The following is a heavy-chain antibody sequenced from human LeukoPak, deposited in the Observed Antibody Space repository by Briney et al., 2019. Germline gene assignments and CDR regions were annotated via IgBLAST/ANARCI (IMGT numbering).Heavy chain of an antibody. CDR1: GGTFSSYA. CDR3: ATSSGYYPGY. J-gene: IGHJ4*02. Sequence: ASVKVSCKASGGTFSSYAISWVRQAPGQGLEWMGWINPNSGGTNYAQKFQGRVTMTRDTSISTAYMELSRLRSDDTAVYYCATSSGYYPGYWGQGTLVTVSS. V-gene: IGHV1-2*02. D-gene: IGHD3-22*01. CDR2: INPNSGGT.